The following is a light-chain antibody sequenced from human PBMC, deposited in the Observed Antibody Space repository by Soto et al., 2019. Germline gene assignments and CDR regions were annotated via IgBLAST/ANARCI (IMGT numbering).Light chain of an antibody. Sequence: ESVLTQSPGILSLSPGERATLSCRASQSVSSTYLACYQQKPGQAPRLLIYGASSRGTGIPDRFSGSRSGTDFTLTISRLEPGDFAVYYYQQFGSSPPTVTFGQGTRLEIK. CDR1: QSVSSTY. CDR2: GAS. J-gene: IGKJ5*01. V-gene: IGKV3-20*01. CDR3: QQFGSSPPTVT.